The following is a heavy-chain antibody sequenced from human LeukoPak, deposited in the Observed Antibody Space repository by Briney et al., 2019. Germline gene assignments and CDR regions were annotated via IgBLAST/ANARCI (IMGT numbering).Heavy chain of an antibody. V-gene: IGHV4-59*05. D-gene: IGHD4-17*01. CDR2: IYYSGST. CDR1: GFTFITYK. J-gene: IGHJ2*01. Sequence: KPGGSLRLSCAASGFTFITYKMNWVRQAPGKGLEWIGSIYYSGSTYYNPSLKSRVTISVDTSKNQFSLKLSSVTAADTAVYYCARFTPPRTTVTRYFDLWGRGTLVTVSS. CDR3: ARFTPPRTTVTRYFDL.